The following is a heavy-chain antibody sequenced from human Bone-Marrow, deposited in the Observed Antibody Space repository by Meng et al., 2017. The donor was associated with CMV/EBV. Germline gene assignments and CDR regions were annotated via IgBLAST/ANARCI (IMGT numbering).Heavy chain of an antibody. J-gene: IGHJ6*02. CDR2: IRSRANNYAT. V-gene: IGHV3-73*01. D-gene: IGHD6-13*01. Sequence: GESLKISCAASGFTFSDYYMNWVRQASGKGLEWVGRIRSRANNYATAYAASVKGRFTISRDDSKNTAYLQMNSLKTEDTAVYYCTRGSSSGNYYGMDVWGQGPTVTVYS. CDR1: GFTFSDYY. CDR3: TRGSSSGNYYGMDV.